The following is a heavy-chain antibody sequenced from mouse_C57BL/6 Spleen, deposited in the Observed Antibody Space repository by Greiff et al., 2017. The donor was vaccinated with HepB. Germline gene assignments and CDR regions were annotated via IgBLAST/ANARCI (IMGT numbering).Heavy chain of an antibody. Sequence: VQLQQSGPELVKPGASVKISCKASGYTFTDYYMNWVKQSHGKSLEWIGDINPNNGGTSYNQKFKGKATLTVDKSSSTAYMELRSLTSEDSAVYYCARGYYGSRYSFDYWGQGTTLTVSS. D-gene: IGHD1-1*01. CDR2: INPNNGGT. J-gene: IGHJ2*01. CDR3: ARGYYGSRYSFDY. CDR1: GYTFTDYY. V-gene: IGHV1-26*01.